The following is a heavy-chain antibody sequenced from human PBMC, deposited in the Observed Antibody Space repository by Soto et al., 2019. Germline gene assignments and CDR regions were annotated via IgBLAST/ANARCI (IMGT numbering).Heavy chain of an antibody. CDR3: ARGESGLWFGAL. V-gene: IGHV3-11*06. J-gene: IGHJ4*02. Sequence: PGGSLRLSCAASGFTFSDYYMSWIRQAPGKGLEWVSYISSSSSYRNYADSVKGRFTISRDNAKNSLYLQMNSLRAEDTAVYYCARGESGLWFGALWGQGTLVTVSS. CDR2: ISSSSSYR. D-gene: IGHD3-10*01. CDR1: GFTFSDYY.